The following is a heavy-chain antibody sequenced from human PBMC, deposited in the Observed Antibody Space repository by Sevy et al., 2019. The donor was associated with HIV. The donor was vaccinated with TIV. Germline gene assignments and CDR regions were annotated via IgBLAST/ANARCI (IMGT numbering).Heavy chain of an antibody. J-gene: IGHJ4*02. Sequence: GGSLRLSCTASGFTFGDYCMSWVRQAPGKGLEWVAFLKSDVYGGKVDHAVTVRSRFVISSDDSKTIAYLQMNDLKTEDTGVYYCTRWKAAQSIFDYWGQGALVTVSS. V-gene: IGHV3-49*04. D-gene: IGHD6-13*01. CDR1: GFTFGDYC. CDR3: TRWKAAQSIFDY. CDR2: LKSDVYGGKV.